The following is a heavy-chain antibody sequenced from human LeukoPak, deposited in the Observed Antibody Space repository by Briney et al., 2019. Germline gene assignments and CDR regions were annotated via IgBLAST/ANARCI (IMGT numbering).Heavy chain of an antibody. Sequence: GGSLRLSCSASGFTFSSFEMNWVRQAPGKGLEWVSYISSSGGTIYYADSVKARFTISRDNAKNSLYLQMNSLRAEDTAVYYCTRESWSAARGRGYYFDYWGQGTLVTVSS. J-gene: IGHJ4*02. D-gene: IGHD6-6*01. CDR2: ISSSGGTI. CDR3: TRESWSAARGRGYYFDY. CDR1: GFTFSSFE. V-gene: IGHV3-48*03.